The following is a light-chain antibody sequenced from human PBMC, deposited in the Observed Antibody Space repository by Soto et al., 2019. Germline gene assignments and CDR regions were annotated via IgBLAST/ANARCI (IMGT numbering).Light chain of an antibody. CDR2: DTS. V-gene: IGKV3-11*01. J-gene: IGKJ5*01. Sequence: EIVLTHSPVTLSLSPGERAALSCTASQSVSSYLAWYQQKPGQAPRLLIYDTSNRATGIPARFSGSGSGTDFTLTISSLEPEDFAVYYCQQRSNWPPRVTFGQGTRLEIK. CDR3: QQRSNWPPRVT. CDR1: QSVSSY.